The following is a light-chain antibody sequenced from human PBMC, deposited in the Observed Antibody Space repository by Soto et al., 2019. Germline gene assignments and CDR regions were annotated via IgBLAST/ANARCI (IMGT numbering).Light chain of an antibody. CDR2: DVS. Sequence: QSALTQPASVSASPGQSITISCTGTSSDIGGYNSVSWYQQHPGKAPQLMIYDVSYRPSGISSRFSGSKSGNTAPLTISGLQAEDEADYYCSSYTNTNTRVFGGGTKLTVL. CDR1: SSDIGGYNS. CDR3: SSYTNTNTRV. V-gene: IGLV2-14*01. J-gene: IGLJ2*01.